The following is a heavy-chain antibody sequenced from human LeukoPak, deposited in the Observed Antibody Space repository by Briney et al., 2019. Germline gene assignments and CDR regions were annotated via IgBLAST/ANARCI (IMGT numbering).Heavy chain of an antibody. CDR1: GFTFNDYY. CDR2: INIGGTNT. V-gene: IGHV3-11*01. Sequence: GGSLRLSCAASGFTFNDYYMSWIRQAPGKGLEWLSYINIGGTNTHYADSVKGRFTISRDNAKKSLYLEMNNLRAEDTAVYYCATDGAGFDIWGQGVLVTASS. J-gene: IGHJ5*02. CDR3: ATDGAGFDI.